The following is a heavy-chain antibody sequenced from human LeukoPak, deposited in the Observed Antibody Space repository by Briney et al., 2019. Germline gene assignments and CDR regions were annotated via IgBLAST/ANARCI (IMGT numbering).Heavy chain of an antibody. V-gene: IGHV4-34*01. CDR2: INHSGST. Sequence: PSETLSLTCAVYGGSFSGNSWSWIRQPPGKGLEWIGDINHSGSTNYNPSLKSRVTISVDTSKSPFSLKLSSVTAADTAVFYCARENYHGSGSFDYWGQGTLVTVSS. D-gene: IGHD3-10*01. J-gene: IGHJ4*02. CDR3: ARENYHGSGSFDY. CDR1: GGSFSGNS.